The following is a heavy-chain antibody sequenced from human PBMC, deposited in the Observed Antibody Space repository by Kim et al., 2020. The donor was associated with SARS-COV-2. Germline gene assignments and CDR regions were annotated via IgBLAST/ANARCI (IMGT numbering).Heavy chain of an antibody. J-gene: IGHJ3*02. V-gene: IGHV4-59*01. CDR1: GGSISSYY. D-gene: IGHD3-3*01. CDR3: ARGSITIFGVVRIRGAFD. Sequence: SETLSLTCTVSGGSISSYYWSWIRQPPGKGLEWIGYIYYSGSTNYNPSLKSRVTISVDTSKNQFSLKLSSVTAADTAVYYCARGSITIFGVVRIRGAFD. CDR2: IYYSGST.